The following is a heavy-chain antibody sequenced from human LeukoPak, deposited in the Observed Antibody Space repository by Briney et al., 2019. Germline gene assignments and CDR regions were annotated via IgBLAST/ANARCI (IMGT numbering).Heavy chain of an antibody. CDR3: ARDSGDYSLA. V-gene: IGHV4-39*02. CDR1: GGSIVGSYFY. Sequence: PSETLSLTCAVSGGSIVGSYFYWGWIRQAPGKGLEWLGTVYHSGSPYYNPSLNGRVTISGDTSKNQFSLKLSSVSAADTAVYYCARDSGDYSLAWGQGTLVTVSS. J-gene: IGHJ5*02. CDR2: VYHSGSP. D-gene: IGHD4-17*01.